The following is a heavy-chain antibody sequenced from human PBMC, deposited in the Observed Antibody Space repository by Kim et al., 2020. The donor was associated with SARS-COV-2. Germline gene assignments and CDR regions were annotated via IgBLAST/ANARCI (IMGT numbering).Heavy chain of an antibody. CDR1: GFTFDDYA. D-gene: IGHD1-26*01. CDR2: ISWDGGST. Sequence: GGSLRLFCAASGFTFDDYAMHWVRQAPGKGLEWVSLISWDGGSTYYADSVKGRFTISRDNSKNSLYLQMNSLRAEDTALYYCAKDIYPVHSGSFRTDYWGQGTLVTVSS. J-gene: IGHJ4*02. V-gene: IGHV3-43D*03. CDR3: AKDIYPVHSGSFRTDY.